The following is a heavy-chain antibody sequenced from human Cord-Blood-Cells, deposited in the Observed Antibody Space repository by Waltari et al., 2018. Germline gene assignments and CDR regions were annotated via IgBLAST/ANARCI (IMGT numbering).Heavy chain of an antibody. CDR1: GFTFADSC. V-gene: IGHV3-43D*04. CDR2: ISWDDGRR. J-gene: IGHJ3*02. CDR3: AKDGTGGYYYDSSGPGDAVDI. D-gene: IGHD3-22*01. Sequence: EVQLVVSVGVVVQPGGCLRLSCAAPGFTFADSCMHWVRLAPGKCLDWVSLISWDDGRRYYADSGNGGDTISRNNSKNSLCRQMNSLRAGDTALYYCAKDGTGGYYYDSSGPGDAVDIWGKGTMVTVSA.